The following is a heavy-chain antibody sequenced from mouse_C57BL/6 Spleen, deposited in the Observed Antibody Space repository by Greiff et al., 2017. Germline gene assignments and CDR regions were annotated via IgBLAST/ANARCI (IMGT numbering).Heavy chain of an antibody. Sequence: EVQRVESGPGLVKPSQSLSLTCSVTGYSITSGYYWNWIRQFPGNKLEWMGYITYDGSNNYNPSLKNRISITRDTSKNQFVLKLNSVTTEDTATYDCARGHYSLWYFDVWGTGTTVTVSS. CDR2: ITYDGSN. CDR3: ARGHYSLWYFDV. V-gene: IGHV3-6*01. J-gene: IGHJ1*03. D-gene: IGHD2-12*01. CDR1: GYSITSGYY.